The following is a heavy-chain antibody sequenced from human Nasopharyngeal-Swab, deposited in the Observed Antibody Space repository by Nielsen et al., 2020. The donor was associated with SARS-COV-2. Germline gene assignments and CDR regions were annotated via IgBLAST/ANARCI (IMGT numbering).Heavy chain of an antibody. CDR1: GFTFSSYD. J-gene: IGHJ4*02. V-gene: IGHV3-48*03. Sequence: GGSLRLSCAASGFTFSSYDMNWVRQAPGKGLEWVSYISSSGSTIYYADSVKGRFTISRDNAKNALYLQMNSLRAEDTAVYYCARDGMEWYYFDYWGQRTLVTVSS. CDR2: ISSSGSTI. D-gene: IGHD3-3*01. CDR3: ARDGMEWYYFDY.